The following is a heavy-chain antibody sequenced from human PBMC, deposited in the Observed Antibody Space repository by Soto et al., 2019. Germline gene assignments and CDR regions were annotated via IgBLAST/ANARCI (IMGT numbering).Heavy chain of an antibody. D-gene: IGHD3-3*01. CDR1: GGSISSYY. CDR3: ARSITIFGVDYNWFDP. V-gene: IGHV4-59*01. J-gene: IGHJ5*02. CDR2: IYYSGST. Sequence: PSETLSLTCTVSGGSISSYYWSWIRQPPGKGLEWIGYIYYSGSTNYNPSLKSRVTISVDTSKNQFPLKLSSVTAADTAVYYCARSITIFGVDYNWFDPWGQGTLVTVSS.